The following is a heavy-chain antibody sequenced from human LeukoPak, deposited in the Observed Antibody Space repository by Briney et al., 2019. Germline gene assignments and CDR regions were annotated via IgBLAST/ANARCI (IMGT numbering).Heavy chain of an antibody. CDR3: ARGGSSLYYYYYMDV. CDR2: IIPILGIA. J-gene: IGHJ6*03. D-gene: IGHD6-6*01. V-gene: IGHV1-69*04. CDR1: GGTFSSYA. Sequence: ASVKVSCKASGGTFSSYAISWVRQAPGQGLEWMGRIIPILGIANYAQKFQGRVTITADESTSTAYMELSSLRSEDTAVYYCARGGSSLYYYYYMDVWGKGTTVTVSS.